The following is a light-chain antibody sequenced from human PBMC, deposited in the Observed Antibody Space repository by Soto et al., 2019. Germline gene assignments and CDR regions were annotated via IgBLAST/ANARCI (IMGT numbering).Light chain of an antibody. CDR1: VSDVGTFGP. CDR3: CSYVGARTYV. J-gene: IGLJ1*01. V-gene: IGLV2-23*01. Sequence: QSALTQPASVSGSPGQSITISCTGSVSDVGTFGPVSWYQQHPGQVPKLIIYEGNRRPSGVSGRFSRSKSGNTASLTISGLQAEDEADYYCCSYVGARTYVFGSGTKLTVL. CDR2: EGN.